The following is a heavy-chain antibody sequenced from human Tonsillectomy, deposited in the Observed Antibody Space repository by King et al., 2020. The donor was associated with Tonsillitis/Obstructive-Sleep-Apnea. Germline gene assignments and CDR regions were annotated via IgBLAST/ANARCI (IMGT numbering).Heavy chain of an antibody. D-gene: IGHD3-16*01. CDR2: INHSGDT. CDR3: ARGGGDSRGTGMDV. V-gene: IGHV4-34*01. J-gene: IGHJ6*01. Sequence: VQLQQWGAGLLKPSETLSLPCGVYGGSFSGYYWSWIRQPPGKGLEWIGEINHSGDTNYNPSLKSRVSMSEDTSKNQFSLKLSSVTVADTAVYYCARGGGDSRGTGMDVWGKGTTVTVSS. CDR1: GGSFSGYY.